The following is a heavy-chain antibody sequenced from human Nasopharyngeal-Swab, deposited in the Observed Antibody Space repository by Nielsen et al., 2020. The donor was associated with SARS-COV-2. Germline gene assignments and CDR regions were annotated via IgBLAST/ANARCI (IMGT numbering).Heavy chain of an antibody. CDR1: GGTFSSYA. CDR3: ARAILSQRGWGYYMDV. CDR2: IIPIFGTA. D-gene: IGHD2-15*01. Sequence: SVKVSCKASGGTFSSYAISWVRQAPGQGLEWMGGIIPIFGTANYAQKFQGRVTITADESTSTAYMELSSLRSEDTAVYYCARAILSQRGWGYYMDVWGKGTTITVSS. J-gene: IGHJ6*03. V-gene: IGHV1-69*13.